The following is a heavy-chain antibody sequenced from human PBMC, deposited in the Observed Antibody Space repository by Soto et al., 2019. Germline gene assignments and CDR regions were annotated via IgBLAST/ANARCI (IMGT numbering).Heavy chain of an antibody. V-gene: IGHV4-4*02. CDR2: VYHSGTT. D-gene: IGHD2-2*01. Sequence: VQLQESGPGLVNPSGTLSLTCAISGASVSDHYWWSWVRQPPGQGLEWIGEVYHSGTTYQNPSLSSRVTISADMSKNEVSLRLTSLTAADTAVYYGASCSSVRCSSAFDIWGQGTMVTISS. J-gene: IGHJ3*02. CDR1: GASVSDHYW. CDR3: ASCSSVRCSSAFDI.